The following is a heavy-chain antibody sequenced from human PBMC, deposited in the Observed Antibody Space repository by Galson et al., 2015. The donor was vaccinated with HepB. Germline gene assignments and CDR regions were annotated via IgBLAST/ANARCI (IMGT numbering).Heavy chain of an antibody. CDR2: IKQDGSEK. CDR1: GFTFSSYW. V-gene: IGHV3-7*03. J-gene: IGHJ6*02. D-gene: IGHD4-23*01. CDR3: ARIYGGYYYYGMDV. Sequence: SLRLSCAASGFTFSSYWMSWVRQAPGKGLEWVANIKQDGSEKYYVDSVKGRFTISRDNAKNSLYLQMNSLRAEDTAVYYCARIYGGYYYYGMDVWVQGTTVTVSS.